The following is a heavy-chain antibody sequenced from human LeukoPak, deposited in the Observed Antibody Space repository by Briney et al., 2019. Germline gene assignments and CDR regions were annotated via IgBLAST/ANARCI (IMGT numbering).Heavy chain of an antibody. J-gene: IGHJ4*02. CDR2: INSDGSST. CDR3: ARDVYDILTGYPY. V-gene: IGHV3-74*01. CDR1: GFTFSSYW. D-gene: IGHD3-9*01. Sequence: GGSLRLSCAASGFTFSSYWMHWVRQAPGKGLVWVLRINSDGSSTSYVDSVKGRFTISRDNAKNSLYLQMNSLRAEDTAMYYCARDVYDILTGYPYWGQGTLVTVSS.